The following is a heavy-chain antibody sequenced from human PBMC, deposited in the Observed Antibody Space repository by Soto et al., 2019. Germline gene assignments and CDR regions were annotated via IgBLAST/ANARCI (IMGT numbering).Heavy chain of an antibody. J-gene: IGHJ4*02. CDR2: INPNSGDT. V-gene: IGHV1-2*02. CDR1: GYTFTGYY. D-gene: IGHD6-19*01. CDR3: ARDPTGYSSGWYYFDY. Sequence: ASVKVSCKASGYTFTGYYMHWVRQAPGQGLEWMGWINPNSGDTNYAQKFQGRVTMTRDTSIGTAYMELSRLRSDDTAVYYCARDPTGYSSGWYYFDYWGQGTLVTVSS.